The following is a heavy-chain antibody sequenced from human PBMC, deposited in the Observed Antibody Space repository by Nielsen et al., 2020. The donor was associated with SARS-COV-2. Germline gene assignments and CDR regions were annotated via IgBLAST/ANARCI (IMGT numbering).Heavy chain of an antibody. CDR2: IYYSGST. V-gene: IGHV4-59*01. CDR3: ARVTEYYDILTGYGQYGMDV. J-gene: IGHJ6*02. D-gene: IGHD3-9*01. Sequence: WLRQPPGKGLEWIGYIYYSGSTNYNPSLKSRVTISVDTSKNQFSLKLSSVTAADTAVYYCARVTEYYDILTGYGQYGMDVWGQGTTVTVSS.